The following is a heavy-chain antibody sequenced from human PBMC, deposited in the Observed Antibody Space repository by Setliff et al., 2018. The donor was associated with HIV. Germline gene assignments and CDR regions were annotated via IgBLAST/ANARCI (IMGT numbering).Heavy chain of an antibody. J-gene: IGHJ4*02. V-gene: IGHV1-18*01. CDR2: ISPYNGDA. Sequence: ASVKVSCKASGYPFTSYGICWVRQAPGHVLEWMGYISPYNGDAYYAEKFQGRVTMTTDTSTTAVSMELTNLRSDDTAVYFCARMQAYYNFWRSTYYFDYWGQGTPVTVSS. CDR1: GYPFTSYG. D-gene: IGHD3-3*01. CDR3: ARMQAYYNFWRSTYYFDY.